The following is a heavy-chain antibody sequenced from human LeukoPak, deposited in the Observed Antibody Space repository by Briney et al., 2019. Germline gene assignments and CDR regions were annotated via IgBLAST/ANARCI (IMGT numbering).Heavy chain of an antibody. J-gene: IGHJ5*02. V-gene: IGHV4-59*01. Sequence: SETLSLTCTVSGGSISSYYWSWIRQPPGKGLEWIGYIYYSGSTNYNPSLKSRVTISVDTSKNQFSLKLSSVTAADTAVYYCALTVYYDSSGLGWFDPWGQGTLVTVSS. CDR2: IYYSGST. CDR3: ALTVYYDSSGLGWFDP. D-gene: IGHD3-22*01. CDR1: GGSISSYY.